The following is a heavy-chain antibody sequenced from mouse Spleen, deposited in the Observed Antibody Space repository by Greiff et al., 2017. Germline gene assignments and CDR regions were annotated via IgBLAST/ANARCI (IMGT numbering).Heavy chain of an antibody. CDR3: ARGGIRGFDY. V-gene: IGHV5-16*01. CDR2: INYDGSST. J-gene: IGHJ2*01. Sequence: EVKLVESEGGLVQPGSSMKLSCTASGFTFSNYYMAWVRQVPEKGLEWVANINYDGSSTYYLDSLNSRFIISRDNVKNILYLQMSSLKSEDTAASYCARGGIRGFDYWGQGTTLTVSS. CDR1: GFTFSNYY.